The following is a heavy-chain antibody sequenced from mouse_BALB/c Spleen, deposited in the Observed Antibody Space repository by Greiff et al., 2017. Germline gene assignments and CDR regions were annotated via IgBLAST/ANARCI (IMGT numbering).Heavy chain of an antibody. D-gene: IGHD2-2*01. Sequence: EVQLQQSGADLVKPGASVKLSCTASGFNIKDTYMHWVKQRPEQGLEWIGRIDPANGNTKYDPKFQGKATITADTSSNTTYLQLRSLTSEDTAVYYCARDGYDNDMDYWGQGTSVTVSS. J-gene: IGHJ4*01. CDR2: IDPANGNT. CDR1: GFNIKDTY. CDR3: ARDGYDNDMDY. V-gene: IGHV14-3*02.